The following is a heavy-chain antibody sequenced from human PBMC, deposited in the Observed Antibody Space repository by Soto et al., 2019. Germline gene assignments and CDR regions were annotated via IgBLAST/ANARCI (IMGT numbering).Heavy chain of an antibody. D-gene: IGHD2-2*01. CDR3: TAESADVVVVPATYGLDV. CDR2: IKSISDGGTT. V-gene: IGHV3-15*01. CDR1: GFAFSNAW. Sequence: GGSLRLSCVGSGFAFSNAWMNWVRQAPGKGLEWVGRIKSISDGGTTNYAAPVKGRFTISRDDAKNTLYLQMSSLKTEDTAEYYCTAESADVVVVPATYGLDVWGQGTTVTVSS. J-gene: IGHJ6*02.